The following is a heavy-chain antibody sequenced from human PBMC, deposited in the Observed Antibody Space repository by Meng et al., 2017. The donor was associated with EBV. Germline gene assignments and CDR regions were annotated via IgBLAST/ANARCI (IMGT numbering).Heavy chain of an antibody. CDR1: EFTFTSAW. CDR2: IRSQVDGRTA. V-gene: IGHV3-15*01. Sequence: VVFGGGLVKPGEFLNLSCAASEFTFTSAWMNWVRQAPGKGLEWVGRIRSQVDGRTADYSAPVKGRFTISRDDSKHTPYLQMNSLKIEDSAVYYCTTDEGGSRFWGQGTLVTVSS. J-gene: IGHJ4*02. D-gene: IGHD1-26*01. CDR3: TTDEGGSRF.